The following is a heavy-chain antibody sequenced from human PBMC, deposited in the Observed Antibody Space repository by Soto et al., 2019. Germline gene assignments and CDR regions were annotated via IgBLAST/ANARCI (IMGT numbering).Heavy chain of an antibody. V-gene: IGHV1-69*02. J-gene: IGHJ5*02. D-gene: IGHD3-10*01. Sequence: QVQLVQSGAEVKKPGSSVKVSCKASGGTFSSYTISWVRQAPGQGLEWMGRIIPILGIANYAQKFQGRVTITADKAASTADMELSSLRSEDTAVYYCASEYYDGAVSYSLPQPGGFDPWGQGTLVTVS. CDR3: ASEYYDGAVSYSLPQPGGFDP. CDR1: GGTFSSYT. CDR2: IIPILGIA.